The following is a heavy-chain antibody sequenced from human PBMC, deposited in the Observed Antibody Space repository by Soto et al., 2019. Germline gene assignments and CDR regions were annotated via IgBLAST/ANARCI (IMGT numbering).Heavy chain of an antibody. CDR2: ISDSGGST. D-gene: IGHD6-25*01. J-gene: IGHJ6*03. Sequence: GGSLRLSCAGSGFTFSSYAMSWVRQAPGKGLEWVSVISDSGGSTYHADSVKGRFTISRDNSKNTMFLLMNSLRAEDTAIYYCAKYSTASGYYSYSYMDVWGKGTTVTVSS. CDR3: AKYSTASGYYSYSYMDV. V-gene: IGHV3-23*01. CDR1: GFTFSSYA.